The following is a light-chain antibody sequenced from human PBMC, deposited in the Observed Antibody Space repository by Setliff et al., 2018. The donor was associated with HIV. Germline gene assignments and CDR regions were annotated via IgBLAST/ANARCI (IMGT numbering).Light chain of an antibody. J-gene: IGLJ1*01. CDR1: SSDVAIYNY. Sequence: QSVLTQPASMSGSPGQSITISCTGTSSDVAIYNYVSWYQQQPGKPPKLMIYQASKRPSGVSNRFSGSKSGNTASLTISGLQAEDEADYYCCSNTGSNTYVFGTGTKVTVL. CDR3: CSNTGSNTYV. CDR2: QAS. V-gene: IGLV2-23*01.